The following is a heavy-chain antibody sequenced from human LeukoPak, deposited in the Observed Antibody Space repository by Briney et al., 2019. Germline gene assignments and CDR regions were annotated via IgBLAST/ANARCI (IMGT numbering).Heavy chain of an antibody. D-gene: IGHD3-10*01. CDR2: INPNSGGT. J-gene: IGHJ4*02. Sequence: ASVKVSCKASGYTFTGYYMHWVRQAPGQGLEWMGWINPNSGGTNYAQKFQGRVTMTRDTSISTAYMELSRLRSDDTAVYYCARGFMVRGVRGAQFVYWGQGTLVTVSS. CDR1: GYTFTGYY. CDR3: ARGFMVRGVRGAQFVY. V-gene: IGHV1-2*02.